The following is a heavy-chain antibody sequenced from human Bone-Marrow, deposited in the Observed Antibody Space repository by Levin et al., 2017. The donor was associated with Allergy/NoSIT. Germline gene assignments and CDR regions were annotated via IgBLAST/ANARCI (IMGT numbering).Heavy chain of an antibody. Sequence: ASVKVSCKASGYTFNNYHMHWVRQVPGQGLEWMGIINPADETTYAQKFQGRFTMTRDTSTSTLYMELSSLRPEDSAIYFCARELQTGAGCYNHWGQGTQVTISS. V-gene: IGHV1-46*02. D-gene: IGHD3-10*01. CDR2: INPADET. J-gene: IGHJ5*02. CDR3: ARELQTGAGCYNH. CDR1: GYTFNNYH.